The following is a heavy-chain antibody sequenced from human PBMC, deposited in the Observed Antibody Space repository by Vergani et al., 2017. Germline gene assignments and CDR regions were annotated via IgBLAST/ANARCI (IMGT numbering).Heavy chain of an antibody. CDR2: ISSSGSTI. CDR1: GFTFSSYE. Sequence: EVQLVESGGGLVQPGGSLRLSCAASGFTFSSYEMNWVRQAPGKGLEWVSYISSSGSTIYYADSVKGRFTISRDYAKNSLYLQMNSLRAEDTAVYYCARGASTSCYDGDYMDVGGKGTTVTVSS. J-gene: IGHJ6*03. CDR3: ARGASTSCYDGDYMDV. D-gene: IGHD2-2*01. V-gene: IGHV3-48*03.